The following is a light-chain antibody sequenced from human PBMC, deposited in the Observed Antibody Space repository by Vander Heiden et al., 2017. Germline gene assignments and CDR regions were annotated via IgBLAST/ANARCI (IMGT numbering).Light chain of an antibody. CDR3: QQYGSSPPYT. V-gene: IGKV3-20*01. CDR1: QSVSSSY. J-gene: IGKJ2*01. CDR2: GAS. Sequence: EIVLTQSPGTLSFSPGVRATLSCRASQSVSSSYLAWYQQKPGQAPRLLIYGASSRATGIPDRFSGSGSGTDFTLTISRLEPEHFAVYYCQQYGSSPPYTFVQGTKLEIK.